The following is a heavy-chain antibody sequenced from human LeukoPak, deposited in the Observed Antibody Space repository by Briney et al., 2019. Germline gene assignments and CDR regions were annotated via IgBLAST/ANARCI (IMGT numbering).Heavy chain of an antibody. J-gene: IGHJ4*02. CDR1: GFTFSSYA. CDR3: AKVQQSSTGFDY. Sequence: GGSLRLSCAASGFTFSSYAMSWVRQAPGKGLEWVSAISGSGGSTYYADSVKGRLTISRDNSKNTLYLQMNSLRAEDTAVYYCAKVQQSSTGFDYWGQGTLVTVSS. CDR2: ISGSGGST. V-gene: IGHV3-23*01. D-gene: IGHD2-2*01.